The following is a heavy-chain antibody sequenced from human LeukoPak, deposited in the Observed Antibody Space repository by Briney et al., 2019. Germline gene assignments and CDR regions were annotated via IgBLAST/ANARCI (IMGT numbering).Heavy chain of an antibody. CDR3: AKDQTYDILTGYLYGMDV. CDR1: GFTFSSNA. Sequence: GGSLRLSCAASGFTFSSNAMHWVRQAPGKGLEWVAVISYDGINKYYADSVKGRFTISRDNSENTLSLQMNSLRAEDTALYYCAKDQTYDILTGYLYGMDVWGQGTTVTVSS. D-gene: IGHD3-9*01. V-gene: IGHV3-30-3*01. CDR2: ISYDGINK. J-gene: IGHJ6*02.